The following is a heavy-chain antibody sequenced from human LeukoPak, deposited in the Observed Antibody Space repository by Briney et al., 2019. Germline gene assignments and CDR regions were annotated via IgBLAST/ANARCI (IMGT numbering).Heavy chain of an antibody. V-gene: IGHV3-23*01. D-gene: IGHD4-11*01. J-gene: IGHJ4*02. CDR2: ISGSGGST. CDR1: GCTFDLSW. CDR3: AKEGNSNRHNTARHFDY. Sequence: GGSLRLSCAASGCTFDLSWMSWVRQAPGKGLEWVSAISGSGGSTYYADSVKGRFTISRDNSKNTLYLQMNSLRAEDTAVYYCAKEGNSNRHNTARHFDYWGQGTLVTISS.